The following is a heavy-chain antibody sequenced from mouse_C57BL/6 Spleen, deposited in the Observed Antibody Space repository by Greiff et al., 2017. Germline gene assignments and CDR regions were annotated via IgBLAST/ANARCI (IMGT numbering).Heavy chain of an antibody. CDR1: GYTFTSYW. Sequence: QVQLQQPGAELVKPGASVKLSCKASGYTFTSYWMHWVKQRPGQGLEWIGMIHPNSGSTNYNEKFKSKATLTVDKSSSTAYMQLSSLTSEDSAVYYCARGGTTVVARYFEGWGTGTTGTVSS. CDR2: IHPNSGST. V-gene: IGHV1-64*01. CDR3: ARGGTTVVARYFEG. J-gene: IGHJ1*03. D-gene: IGHD1-1*01.